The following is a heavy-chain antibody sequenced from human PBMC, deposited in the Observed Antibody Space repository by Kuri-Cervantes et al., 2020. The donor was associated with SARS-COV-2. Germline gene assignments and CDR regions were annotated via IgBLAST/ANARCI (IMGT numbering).Heavy chain of an antibody. CDR3: ARDLGVVVPAIDYGRDV. Sequence: GESLKISCAASGFTFSSYAMSWVRQAPGKGLEWVSAISGSGGSTYYADSVKGRFTISRDNSKNTLYLQMNSLRAEDTAVYYCARDLGVVVPAIDYGRDVWGQGTTVTVSS. J-gene: IGHJ6*02. D-gene: IGHD2-2*01. CDR1: GFTFSSYA. CDR2: ISGSGGST. V-gene: IGHV3-23*01.